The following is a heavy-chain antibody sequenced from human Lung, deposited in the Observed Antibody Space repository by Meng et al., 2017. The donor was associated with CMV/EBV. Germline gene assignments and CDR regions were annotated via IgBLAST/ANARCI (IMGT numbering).Heavy chain of an antibody. Sequence: SXXVSXKASGGTFSSYAISWVRQAPGQGLEWMGGIIPILGIANYAQKFQGRVTITADKSTSTAYMELSSLRSEDTAVYYCASRTGTPKRGCNWFEPWGQGTLVTVSS. CDR2: IIPILGIA. D-gene: IGHD1-7*01. J-gene: IGHJ5*02. CDR1: GGTFSSYA. CDR3: ASRTGTPKRGCNWFEP. V-gene: IGHV1-69*10.